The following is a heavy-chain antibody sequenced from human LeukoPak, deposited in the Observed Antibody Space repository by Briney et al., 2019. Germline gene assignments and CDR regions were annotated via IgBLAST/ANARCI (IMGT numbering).Heavy chain of an antibody. J-gene: IGHJ3*02. D-gene: IGHD2-15*01. CDR3: ARRYCSGGSCYSERGAFDI. V-gene: IGHV4-59*01. CDR2: IYYSGTT. Sequence: SETLSLTCTVSGGSISSYYWSWIRQPPGKGLEWIGNIYYSGTTNYNPSLKSRVTISVDTSKNQFPLKLSSVTAADTAVYYCARRYCSGGSCYSERGAFDIWGQGTMVTVSS. CDR1: GGSISSYY.